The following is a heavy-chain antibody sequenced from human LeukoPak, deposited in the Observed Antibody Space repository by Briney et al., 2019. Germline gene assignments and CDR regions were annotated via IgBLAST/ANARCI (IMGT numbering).Heavy chain of an antibody. V-gene: IGHV1-18*01. CDR1: GYTFTSYG. J-gene: IGHJ4*02. D-gene: IGHD3-22*01. Sequence: ASVKVSCKASGYTFTSYGISWVRQAPGQGLEWMGRISAYNGNTNYAQKLQGRVTMTTDTSTSTAYMELRSLRSDDTAVYYCAREPKGSGYYYAVYYFDYWGQGTLVTVSS. CDR3: AREPKGSGYYYAVYYFDY. CDR2: ISAYNGNT.